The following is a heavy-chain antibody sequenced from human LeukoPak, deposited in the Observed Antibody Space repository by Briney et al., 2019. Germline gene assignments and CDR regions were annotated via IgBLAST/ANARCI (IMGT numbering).Heavy chain of an antibody. J-gene: IGHJ6*03. CDR3: ARDPGRYSFSYYMDV. CDR1: GFTFSSYS. V-gene: IGHV3-21*01. D-gene: IGHD1-26*01. CDR2: ISSSSSYI. Sequence: PGGSLRLSCAASGFTFSSYSMNWVRQAPGKGLEWVSFISSSSSYIYYADSVKGRFTISRDSAKNSLYLQMNSLRAEDTAVYYCARDPGRYSFSYYMDVWGKGTTVTVSS.